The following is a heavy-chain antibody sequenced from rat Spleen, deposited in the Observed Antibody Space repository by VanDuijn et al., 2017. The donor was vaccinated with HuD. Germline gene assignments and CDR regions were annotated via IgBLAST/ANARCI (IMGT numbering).Heavy chain of an antibody. CDR3: TRQDTSGYSNWFTY. Sequence: EVQLVESAGGLVQPGRSLKLSCAASGFTFSDYYTAWVRQAPTKGLEWVATISFDGGRNFYRDSVKRRFTISRDNAKRSLYLQMDSLRSEDTATYYGTRQDTSGYSNWFTYWGQGTLVTVSS. CDR1: GFTFSDYY. V-gene: IGHV5-29*01. D-gene: IGHD4-3*01. CDR2: ISFDGGRN. J-gene: IGHJ3*01.